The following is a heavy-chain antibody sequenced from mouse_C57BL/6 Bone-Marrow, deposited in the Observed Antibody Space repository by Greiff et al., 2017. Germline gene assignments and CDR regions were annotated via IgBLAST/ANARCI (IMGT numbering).Heavy chain of an antibody. CDR3: ARHYSNYVLYWYFDV. D-gene: IGHD2-5*01. CDR1: GYTFTNYW. V-gene: IGHV1-63*01. CDR2: IYPGGGYT. J-gene: IGHJ1*03. Sequence: QVQLKESGAELVGPGTSVKMSCKASGYTFTNYWIGWAKQRPGHGLEWIGDIYPGGGYTNYNEKFKGKATLTADKSSSTAYMQFSSLTSEDSAIYYCARHYSNYVLYWYFDVWGTGTTVTVSS.